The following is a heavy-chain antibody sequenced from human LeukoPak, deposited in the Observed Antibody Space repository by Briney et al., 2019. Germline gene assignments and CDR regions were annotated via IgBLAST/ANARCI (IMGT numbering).Heavy chain of an antibody. V-gene: IGHV4-38-2*02. D-gene: IGHD6-19*01. CDR2: IYHSGST. Sequence: PSETLSLTCTVSGYSISSGYYWGWIRQPPGKGLEWIGSIYHSGSTYYNPSLKSRVTISVDTSKNQFSLKLSSVTAADTAVYYCARGDRQDRYSSGWYWGGRYYFDYWGQGTLVTVSS. CDR3: ARGDRQDRYSSGWYWGGRYYFDY. CDR1: GYSISSGYY. J-gene: IGHJ4*02.